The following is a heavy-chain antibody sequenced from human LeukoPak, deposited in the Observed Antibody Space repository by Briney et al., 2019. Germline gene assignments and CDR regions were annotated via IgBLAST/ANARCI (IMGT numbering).Heavy chain of an antibody. V-gene: IGHV4-39*07. Sequence: SETLSLTCTVSGGSISSSSYYWGWIRQPPGKGLEWIGSIYYSGSTYYNPSLKSRVTISVDTSKNQFSLKLGSVTAADTAVYYCARNWGFYFDYWGQGTLVTVSS. CDR3: ARNWGFYFDY. J-gene: IGHJ4*02. CDR1: GGSISSSSYY. D-gene: IGHD7-27*01. CDR2: IYYSGST.